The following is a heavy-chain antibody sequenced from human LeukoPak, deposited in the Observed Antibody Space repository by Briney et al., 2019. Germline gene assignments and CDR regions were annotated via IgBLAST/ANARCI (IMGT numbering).Heavy chain of an antibody. Sequence: GGSLRLSCAASGFTFSSYEMNWVRQAPWKGLEWVSYISSSGSTIYYADSVKGRFTISRDNAKNSLYLQMNSLRAEDTAVYYCARVEASGYDYGAFDYWGQGTLVTVSS. V-gene: IGHV3-48*03. CDR1: GFTFSSYE. CDR2: ISSSGSTI. CDR3: ARVEASGYDYGAFDY. J-gene: IGHJ4*02. D-gene: IGHD5-12*01.